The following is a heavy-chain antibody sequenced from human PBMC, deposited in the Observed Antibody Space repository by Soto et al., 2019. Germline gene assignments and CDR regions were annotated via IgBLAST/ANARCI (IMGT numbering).Heavy chain of an antibody. D-gene: IGHD6-19*01. Sequence: SQTLSLTCAISGDSVSSNSAAWNWIRQSPSRGLEWLGRTYYRSKWYNDYAVSVKSRITINPDTSKNQFSLQLNSVTPEDTAVYYCARDPTYSSGLYNWFDPWGQGTLVTAPQ. J-gene: IGHJ5*02. V-gene: IGHV6-1*01. CDR1: GDSVSSNSAA. CDR3: ARDPTYSSGLYNWFDP. CDR2: TYYRSKWYN.